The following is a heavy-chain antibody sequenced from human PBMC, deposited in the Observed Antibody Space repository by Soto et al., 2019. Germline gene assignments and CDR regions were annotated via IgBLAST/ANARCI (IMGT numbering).Heavy chain of an antibody. CDR1: GFTFSSYW. J-gene: IGHJ4*02. CDR3: AKHPQSYGDYYWAYFDY. CDR2: IKQDGSEK. V-gene: IGHV3-7*01. Sequence: GGSLRLSCAASGFTFSSYWMTWVRQAPGKGLEWVANIKQDGSEKYYVDSVKGRFTISRDNAKNSLSLQMNSLRAEDTAVYYCAKHPQSYGDYYWAYFDYWGQGSRVTVSS. D-gene: IGHD4-17*01.